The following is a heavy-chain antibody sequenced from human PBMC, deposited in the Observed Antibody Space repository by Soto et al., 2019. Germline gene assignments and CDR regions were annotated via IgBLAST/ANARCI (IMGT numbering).Heavy chain of an antibody. D-gene: IGHD3-3*01. CDR2: ISYDGSNK. V-gene: IGHV3-30*18. CDR1: GFTFSSYG. Sequence: PXGALGLSCAASGFTFSSYGMHWVRQAPGKGLEWVAVISYDGSNKYYADSVKGRFTISRDNSKNTLYLQMNSLRAEDTAVYYCAKPIGPFFGLAPPGMDVWGQGTTVTVSS. J-gene: IGHJ6*02. CDR3: AKPIGPFFGLAPPGMDV.